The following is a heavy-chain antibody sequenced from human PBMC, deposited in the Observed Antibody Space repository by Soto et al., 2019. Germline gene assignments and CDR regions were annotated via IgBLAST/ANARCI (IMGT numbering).Heavy chain of an antibody. J-gene: IGHJ4*02. CDR3: ASSSGNNYGVGTNYYFDY. V-gene: IGHV1-69*06. Sequence: QVQRVQSGAEVKKPGSSVKVSCKTSGGTFSTYSIVWVRQAPGEGLEWMGGIIPIFGTANYAQKFQDRVTITADKSTNTAFMELSSLKSEDTAMYYCASSSGNNYGVGTNYYFDYWGQGTLVTVSS. CDR2: IIPIFGTA. CDR1: GGTFSTYS. D-gene: IGHD1-26*01.